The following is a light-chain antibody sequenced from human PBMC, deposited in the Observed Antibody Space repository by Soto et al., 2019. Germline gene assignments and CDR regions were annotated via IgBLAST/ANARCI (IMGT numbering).Light chain of an antibody. J-gene: IGLJ2*01. Sequence: QSALTQPASVSGSPGQSITISCTGTISDVGSHNFVSWYQQRPGKAPKLMIFEVTKRPSGVSSRFSASKSGNTASLTISGVQAEDEADYYCCSYAGTTTWVFGGGTKLTVL. V-gene: IGLV2-23*02. CDR2: EVT. CDR3: CSYAGTTTWV. CDR1: ISDVGSHNF.